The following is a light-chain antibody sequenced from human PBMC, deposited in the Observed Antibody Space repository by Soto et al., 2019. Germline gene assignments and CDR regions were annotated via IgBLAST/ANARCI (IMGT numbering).Light chain of an antibody. V-gene: IGKV1-6*01. Sequence: IQMTQSPSSRSASVGDRSTITCRASQDISNYLNWYQQKPGKAPKLLIYDASSLQSGVPSRFSGSGSGTDFTLTISSLQPEDFATYYCLQDYNYPRTFGQGTKVDIK. CDR1: QDISNY. J-gene: IGKJ1*01. CDR2: DAS. CDR3: LQDYNYPRT.